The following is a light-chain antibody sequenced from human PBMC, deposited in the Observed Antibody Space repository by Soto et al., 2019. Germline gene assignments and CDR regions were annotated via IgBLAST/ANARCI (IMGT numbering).Light chain of an antibody. CDR2: SAS. CDR1: QYISSH. J-gene: IGKJ4*01. Sequence: IQVTQSPSSLSASVGDRVTITCWASQYISSHLAWYQQKPGKAPKVLIYSASTLESGVPSRFSDSGSGTDFTLTISSLQPEDFATYYCQQFNSLPLTFGGGTRVEIK. V-gene: IGKV1-9*01. CDR3: QQFNSLPLT.